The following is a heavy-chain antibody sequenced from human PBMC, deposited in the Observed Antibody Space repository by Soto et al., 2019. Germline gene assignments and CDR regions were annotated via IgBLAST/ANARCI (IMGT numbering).Heavy chain of an antibody. J-gene: IGHJ5*02. Sequence: EVQLVESGGTWVYPGGSLRLSCAVTDFIVGRNFMTWVRQAPGKGPESVAIIYSGGNTHHADSVKGRFTISRDTSKNTLHLQMNSLRVEDSALYYCASGFCRGGTCNRHLESWGQGTQVTVSS. CDR3: ASGFCRGGTCNRHLES. V-gene: IGHV3-66*01. CDR1: DFIVGRNF. D-gene: IGHD1-1*01. CDR2: IYSGGNT.